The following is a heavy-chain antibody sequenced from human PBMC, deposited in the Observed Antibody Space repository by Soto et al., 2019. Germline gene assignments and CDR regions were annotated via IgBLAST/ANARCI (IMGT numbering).Heavy chain of an antibody. CDR2: IYPGDSDT. CDR1: GYSFTSYW. V-gene: IGHV5-51*01. Sequence: PGESLKISCKGSGYSFTSYWIGWVRQMPGKGLEWMGIIYPGDSDTRYSPSFQGQVTISADKSISTAYLQWSSLKASDTAMYYCARPSGCSGGSCYSYGAFDIWGQGTMVTLSS. J-gene: IGHJ3*02. D-gene: IGHD2-15*01. CDR3: ARPSGCSGGSCYSYGAFDI.